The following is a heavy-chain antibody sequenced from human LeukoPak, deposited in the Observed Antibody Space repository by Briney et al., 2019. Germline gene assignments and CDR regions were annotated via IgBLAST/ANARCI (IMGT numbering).Heavy chain of an antibody. D-gene: IGHD3-22*01. J-gene: IGHJ4*02. CDR1: GFTLSNAW. Sequence: PGGSLRLSCAASGFTLSNAWMSWVRQAPGKGLEWVSGISWNGRNTDYAESLKGRFTISRDNAKNSLYLQMNSLRAEDTAFYYCARVQQYDKFDYWGQGTLVTVSS. CDR2: ISWNGRNT. CDR3: ARVQQYDKFDY. V-gene: IGHV3-20*04.